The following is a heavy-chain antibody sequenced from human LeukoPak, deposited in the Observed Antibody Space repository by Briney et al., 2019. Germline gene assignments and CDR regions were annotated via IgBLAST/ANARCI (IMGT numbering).Heavy chain of an antibody. CDR2: ISGSGGST. CDR3: AKDRIRLGELSMYDY. Sequence: GGSLRPSCAASGFTFSSYAMSWVRQAPGKGLEWVSAISGSGGSTYYADSVKGRFTISRDNSKNTLYLQMNSLRAEDTAVYYCAKDRIRLGELSMYDYWGQGTLVTVSS. CDR1: GFTFSSYA. J-gene: IGHJ4*02. V-gene: IGHV3-23*01. D-gene: IGHD3-16*02.